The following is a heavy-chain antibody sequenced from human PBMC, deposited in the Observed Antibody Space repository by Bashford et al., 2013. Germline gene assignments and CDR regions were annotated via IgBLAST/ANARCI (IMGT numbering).Heavy chain of an antibody. CDR3: ARVRGGYSRYRFDY. CDR2: IIPVLGPA. Sequence: SVKGLLQGPLEAGSRQVPLVGCARPPGQQGLEWMGGIIPVLGPANYAQKFQDRMTINADESTSTIYMELTSLKSEDTAVYYCARVRGGYSRYRFDYWGQGTLV. D-gene: IGHD2-15*01. CDR1: EAGSRQVP. J-gene: IGHJ4*02. V-gene: IGHV1-69*13.